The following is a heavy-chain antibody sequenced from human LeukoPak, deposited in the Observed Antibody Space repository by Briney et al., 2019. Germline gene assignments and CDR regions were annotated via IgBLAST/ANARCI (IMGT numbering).Heavy chain of an antibody. V-gene: IGHV3-49*04. J-gene: IGHJ4*02. Sequence: GGSLRLSCTASGFTFGDYAMSWVRQAPGKGLEWVGFIRSKAYGGTTEYAASVKGRFTISRDDSKSIAYLQMNSLKTEDTAVYYCTRDVSSSWYGGFDYWGQGTLVTVSS. CDR2: IRSKAYGGTT. CDR3: TRDVSSSWYGGFDY. CDR1: GFTFGDYA. D-gene: IGHD6-13*01.